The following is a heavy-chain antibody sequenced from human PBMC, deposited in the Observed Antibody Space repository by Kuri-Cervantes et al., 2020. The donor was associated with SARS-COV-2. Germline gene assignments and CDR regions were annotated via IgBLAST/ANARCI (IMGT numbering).Heavy chain of an antibody. V-gene: IGHV3-30-3*01. D-gene: IGHD2-21*01. J-gene: IGHJ4*02. CDR1: GFTFSRYA. CDR3: ARDRVGVHDS. CDR2: ISYDGSNK. Sequence: GGSLRLSCAASGFTFSRYAMHWVRQAPGKGLEWVAVISYDGSNKDYTASGKGRFTISRDNSQNTLYLQMKSQRTEDTALYYCARDRVGVHDSWGQGTLVTVSS.